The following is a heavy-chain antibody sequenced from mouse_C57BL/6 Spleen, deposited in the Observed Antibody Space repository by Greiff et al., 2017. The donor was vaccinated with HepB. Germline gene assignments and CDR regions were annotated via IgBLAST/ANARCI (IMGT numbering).Heavy chain of an antibody. D-gene: IGHD1-1*01. CDR3: ARGDDGSSHWYFDV. Sequence: VQLQQSGAELVRPGASVKLSCKASGYTFTDYYINWVKQRPGQGLEWIARIYPGSGNTYYNEKFKGKSTLTAEKSSSTAYMQLSSLTSEDAAVYFCARGDDGSSHWYFDVWGTGTTVTVSS. J-gene: IGHJ1*03. CDR1: GYTFTDYY. V-gene: IGHV1-76*01. CDR2: IYPGSGNT.